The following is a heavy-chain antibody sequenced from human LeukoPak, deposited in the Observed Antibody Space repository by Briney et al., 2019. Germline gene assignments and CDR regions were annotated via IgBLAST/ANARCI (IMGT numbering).Heavy chain of an antibody. V-gene: IGHV1-8*01. CDR2: MNPNSGNT. CDR1: GYTFTSYD. CDR3: ARVRVATIFYYYYGMDV. Sequence: ASVKVSCKASGYTFTSYDINWVRQATGQGLEWRGWMNPNSGNTGYAQKFQGRVTMTRNTSISTAYMELSSLRSEDTAVYYCARVRVATIFYYYYGMDVWGQGTTVTVSS. D-gene: IGHD5-12*01. J-gene: IGHJ6*02.